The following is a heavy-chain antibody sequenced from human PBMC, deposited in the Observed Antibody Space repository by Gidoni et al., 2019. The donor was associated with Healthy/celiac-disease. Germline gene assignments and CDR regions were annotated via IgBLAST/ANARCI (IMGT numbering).Heavy chain of an antibody. CDR3: ARAFAIAAASSYFDY. CDR1: GFTFSRYG. Sequence: QVQLVESGGGVVQPGRSLRLSCSASGFTFSRYGMHWVRQAPGKGLEWVEVIWYDGSNKYYEDSVKGRFTIARDNSKDMLYLQMNSLRAEDTALYYCARAFAIAAASSYFDYWGQGTLVTVSS. J-gene: IGHJ4*02. D-gene: IGHD6-13*01. V-gene: IGHV3-33*01. CDR2: IWYDGSNK.